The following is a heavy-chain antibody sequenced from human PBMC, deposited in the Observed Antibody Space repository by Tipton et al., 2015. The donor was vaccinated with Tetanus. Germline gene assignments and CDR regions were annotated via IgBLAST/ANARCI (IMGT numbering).Heavy chain of an antibody. J-gene: IGHJ3*01. Sequence: GLVKPSETLSLTCTVSGGSINNYYWNWIRQSPGKRPEWLGNIYYNGDTDYNPALKSRVTISMDTSKNQISLNLTSVTAADTAVYFCARRSYCTSTRCFDAFDLWGPGTRVTVSS. CDR1: GGSINNYY. CDR3: ARRSYCTSTRCFDAFDL. V-gene: IGHV4-59*01. CDR2: IYYNGDT. D-gene: IGHD2-8*01.